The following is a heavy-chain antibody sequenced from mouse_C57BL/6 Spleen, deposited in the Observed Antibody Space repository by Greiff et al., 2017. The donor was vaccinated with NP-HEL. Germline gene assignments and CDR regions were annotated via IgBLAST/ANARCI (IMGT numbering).Heavy chain of an antibody. CDR2: IDPSDSYT. J-gene: IGHJ3*01. CDR1: GYTFTSYW. Sequence: QVQLQQPGAELVMPGASVKLSCKASGYTFTSYWMHWVQQRPGQGLEWIGEIDPSDSYTNYNQKVKGKSTLTVDKSSSTAYMQLSILTSEDSAVYYCARSGNWESWLAYWGQGTLVTVSA. D-gene: IGHD4-1*01. CDR3: ARSGNWESWLAY. V-gene: IGHV1-69*01.